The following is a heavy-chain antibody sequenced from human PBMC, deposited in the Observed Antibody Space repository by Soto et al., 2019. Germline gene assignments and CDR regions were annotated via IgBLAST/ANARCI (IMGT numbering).Heavy chain of an antibody. J-gene: IGHJ4*02. CDR2: IYHGST. CDR1: GGSISSAGYS. V-gene: IGHV4-30-2*01. Sequence: QLQLQESGSGLVKPSQTLSLTCAVSGGSISSAGYSWSWIRQPPGKGLEWIGYIYHGSTYYNPSLKSLVTISVARSKNHVYLRLSSVTAADTAVYYCARAGYCTNGVCYTPVDYWGQGTLVTVSS. D-gene: IGHD2-8*01. CDR3: ARAGYCTNGVCYTPVDY.